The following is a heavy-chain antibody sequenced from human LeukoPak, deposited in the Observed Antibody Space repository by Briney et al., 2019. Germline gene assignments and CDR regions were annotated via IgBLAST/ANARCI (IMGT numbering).Heavy chain of an antibody. Sequence: GSVTVSCTASGYTFTSYDINWVRQAPGQGLEWMGWMNPNSGKTDYAKNFHSSVTITTTPSISTAYMELSSLRSEDTAVYYCARGFSSSHIDYWGQGTLVTVSS. D-gene: IGHD6-13*01. J-gene: IGHJ4*02. CDR3: ARGFSSSHIDY. CDR2: MNPNSGKT. CDR1: GYTFTSYD. V-gene: IGHV1-8*03.